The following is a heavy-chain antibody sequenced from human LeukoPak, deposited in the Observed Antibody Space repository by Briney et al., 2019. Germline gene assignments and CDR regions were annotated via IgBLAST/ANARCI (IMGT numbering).Heavy chain of an antibody. CDR1: GYTFTSYG. J-gene: IGHJ4*02. Sequence: ALVKVSCRASGYTFTSYGISWVRQAPGQGLEWMGWIRGSNGDTNYAQKLQGRVTVTTDTSTSTAYMGLRSLRSDDTAVYYCARDIGYGDHGVDYWGQGTLVTVSS. CDR3: ARDIGYGDHGVDY. CDR2: IRGSNGDT. V-gene: IGHV1-18*01. D-gene: IGHD4-17*01.